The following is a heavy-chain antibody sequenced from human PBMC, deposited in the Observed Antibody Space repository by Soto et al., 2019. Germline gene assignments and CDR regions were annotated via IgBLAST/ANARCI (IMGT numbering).Heavy chain of an antibody. Sequence: EVQLVESGGGWIQPGGSVRLSGSAYGLSVSSNFMTWVRQSPGKGLRWVSVMFGGGHTESGDSVKGRFTMFRDSSRNTVIIQLKSISVEDTATSYCVRENLVLEGTVNTCHGMEVWGQGTAVTGSS. V-gene: IGHV3-53*01. D-gene: IGHD3-3*01. CDR2: MFGGGHT. J-gene: IGHJ6*02. CDR1: GLSVSSNF. CDR3: VRENLVLEGTVNTCHGMEV.